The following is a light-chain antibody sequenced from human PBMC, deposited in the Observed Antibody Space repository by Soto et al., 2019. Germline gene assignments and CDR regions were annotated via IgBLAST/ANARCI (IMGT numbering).Light chain of an antibody. CDR3: AAWDDSLNGVV. CDR1: SSNIGRNT. CDR2: SNY. V-gene: IGLV1-44*01. J-gene: IGLJ2*01. Sequence: QSVLTQPPSASGTPGQRVTISCSGSSSNIGRNTVNWYQQLPGTAPKLLIYSNYHRPSGVPDRFSGSKSGTSASLAISGLQSEDAADYYWAAWDDSLNGVVFGGGTKLTVL.